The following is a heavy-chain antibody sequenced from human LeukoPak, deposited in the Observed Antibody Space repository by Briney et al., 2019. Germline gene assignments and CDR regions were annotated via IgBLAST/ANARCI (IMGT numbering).Heavy chain of an antibody. V-gene: IGHV4-4*02. CDR1: GHSISSRNW. CDR3: ARGGLISLANTPLGAFDI. Sequence: SETLSLTCAVSGHSISSRNWWSWVRQPQGQGLEWIGVIYHRGSTNYNPSLKSRVTISVDTSKYQCSVQLNSVTPEDTAVYYYARGGLISLANTPLGAFDIWGQGTMVSVSS. CDR2: IYHRGST. J-gene: IGHJ3*02. D-gene: IGHD3/OR15-3a*01.